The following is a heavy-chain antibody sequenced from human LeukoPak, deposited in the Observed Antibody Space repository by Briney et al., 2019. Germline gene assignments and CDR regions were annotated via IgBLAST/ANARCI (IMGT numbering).Heavy chain of an antibody. V-gene: IGHV3-66*01. CDR1: GFTVSDNY. Sequence: PGGSLRLSCAVSGFTVSDNYMTWVRQAPGKGLEWVSVIYSGGSTYYADSVKGRFTISRDNSKNTLYLQMNSLRAEDTAVYYCATTEYSGSYYYYYGMDVWGQGTTVTVSS. D-gene: IGHD1-26*01. CDR3: ATTEYSGSYYYYYGMDV. CDR2: IYSGGST. J-gene: IGHJ6*02.